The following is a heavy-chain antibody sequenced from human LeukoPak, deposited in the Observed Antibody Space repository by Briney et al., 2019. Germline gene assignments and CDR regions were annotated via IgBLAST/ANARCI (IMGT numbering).Heavy chain of an antibody. D-gene: IGHD2-15*01. CDR1: GFTFSSYA. CDR3: ARVVVAATVPWFDP. J-gene: IGHJ5*02. CDR2: ISGSGGST. V-gene: IGHV3-23*01. Sequence: GGSLRLSCAASGFTFSSYAMSWVRQAPGKGLEWLSAISGSGGSTYYADSVKGRFTISRDNSKNTLYLQMNSLRAEDTAVYYCARVVVAATVPWFDPWGQGTLVTVSS.